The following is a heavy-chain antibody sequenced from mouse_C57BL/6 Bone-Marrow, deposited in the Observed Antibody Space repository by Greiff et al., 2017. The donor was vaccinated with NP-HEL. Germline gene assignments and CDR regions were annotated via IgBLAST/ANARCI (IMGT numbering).Heavy chain of an antibody. CDR3: ARDYRGYAMDY. Sequence: EVHLVESGGGLVKPGGSLKLSCAASGFTFSSYAMSWVRQTPEKRLEWVATISDGGSYTYYPDNVKGRFTISRDNAKNNLYLQMSHLKSEDTAMYYCARDYRGYAMDYWGQGTSVTVSS. CDR1: GFTFSSYA. CDR2: ISDGGSYT. J-gene: IGHJ4*01. V-gene: IGHV5-4*01.